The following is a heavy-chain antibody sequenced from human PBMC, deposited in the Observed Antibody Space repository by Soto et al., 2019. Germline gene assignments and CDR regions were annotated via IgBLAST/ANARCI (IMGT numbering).Heavy chain of an antibody. V-gene: IGHV3-30*18. CDR3: AKGSNAMTYFAY. J-gene: IGHJ4*02. CDR1: GFTFSSYG. D-gene: IGHD2-2*01. Sequence: QVQLVESGGGVVQPGRSLRLSCAASGFTFSSYGMHWVRQAPGKGLEWVAVISYDGSNKYYADSVKGRFTISRDNSKKTLYLQLNRLRAEETAVYYCAKGSNAMTYFAYWGQGPLVTVSS. CDR2: ISYDGSNK.